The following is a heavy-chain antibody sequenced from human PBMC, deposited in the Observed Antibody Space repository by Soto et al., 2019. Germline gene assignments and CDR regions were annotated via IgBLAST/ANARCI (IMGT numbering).Heavy chain of an antibody. CDR2: ISPYSGNT. V-gene: IGHV1-18*01. D-gene: IGHD2-2*01. CDR1: GYTFTSYA. J-gene: IGHJ4*02. CDR3: ARDTSPKIGYGLYEY. Sequence: QVQLVQSGAEVRKPGASVKVSCKASGYTFTSYAVSWVRQAPGQGLEWMGWISPYSGNTNYGQKVQGRVSLTTDTSTSTAYLELRNLRSADTAVYYCARDTSPKIGYGLYEYWGQGTQVTVSS.